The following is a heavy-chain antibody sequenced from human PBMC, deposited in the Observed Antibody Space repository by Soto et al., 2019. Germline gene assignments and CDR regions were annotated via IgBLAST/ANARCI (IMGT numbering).Heavy chain of an antibody. CDR1: GFTFTSSA. J-gene: IGHJ3*02. CDR3: AAPRAHLLYSIAFDI. D-gene: IGHD2-2*02. Sequence: SVTVSCKASGFTFTSSAVQWVRQARGQRLEWIGWIVVGSGSTNYAQKFQERVTITRDMSTSTAYMELSSLRSEDTAVYYCAAPRAHLLYSIAFDIWGQGTMVTVSS. CDR2: IVVGSGST. V-gene: IGHV1-58*01.